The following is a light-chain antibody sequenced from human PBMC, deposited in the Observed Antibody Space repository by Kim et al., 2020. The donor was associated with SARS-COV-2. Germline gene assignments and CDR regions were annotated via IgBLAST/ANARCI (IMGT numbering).Light chain of an antibody. CDR2: KAS. V-gene: IGKV1-5*03. J-gene: IGKJ1*01. Sequence: SVGDKVTITCRASQSISKWLAWYQQKPGKAPKLLIYKASNLESGVPSRFSGSGSGTEFTLTISSLQPDDFATYFCQHYSGDPPRTFGQGTRV. CDR3: QHYSGDPPRT. CDR1: QSISKW.